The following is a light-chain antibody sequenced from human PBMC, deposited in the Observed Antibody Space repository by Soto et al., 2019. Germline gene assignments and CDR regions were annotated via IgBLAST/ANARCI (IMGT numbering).Light chain of an antibody. CDR3: QSYDNSLSGSVV. CDR1: SSNIGAGYE. J-gene: IGLJ2*01. Sequence: QAVVTQPPSVSGAPGQRVTISCTGSSSNIGAGYEVHWYQQLPGSAPKLLMYGNSYRPSGVPDRFSGSKSGTSASLAITGLQAEDEADYYCQSYDNSLSGSVVFGGGTQLTVL. V-gene: IGLV1-40*01. CDR2: GNS.